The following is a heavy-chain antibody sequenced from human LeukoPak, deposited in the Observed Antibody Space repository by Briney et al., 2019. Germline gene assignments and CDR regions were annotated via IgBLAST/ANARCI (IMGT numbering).Heavy chain of an antibody. V-gene: IGHV3-30*03. D-gene: IGHD1-14*01. CDR1: GFTFSSYG. CDR2: ISYDGSKR. CDR3: ARDWYHAIDY. Sequence: GRSLRLSCAASGFTFSSYGMHWVRQAPGKGLEWVAVISYDGSKRYYADSVKGRFTISRDNAKNTLYLQMNSLRVEDTAIYYCARDWYHAIDYWGQGALVTVSS. J-gene: IGHJ4*02.